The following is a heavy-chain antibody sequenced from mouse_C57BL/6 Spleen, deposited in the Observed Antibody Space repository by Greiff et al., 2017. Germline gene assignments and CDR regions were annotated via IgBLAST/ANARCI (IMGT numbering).Heavy chain of an antibody. CDR1: GFTFSNYW. Sequence: EVKVEESGGGLVQPGGSMKLSCVASGFTFSNYWMNWVRQSPEKGLEWVAQIRLKSDNYATHYAESVKGRFTISRDDSKSSVYLQMNNLRAEDTGIYYCTEGVDDYYAMDYWGQGTSVTVSS. CDR3: TEGVDDYYAMDY. J-gene: IGHJ4*01. CDR2: IRLKSDNYAT. V-gene: IGHV6-3*01.